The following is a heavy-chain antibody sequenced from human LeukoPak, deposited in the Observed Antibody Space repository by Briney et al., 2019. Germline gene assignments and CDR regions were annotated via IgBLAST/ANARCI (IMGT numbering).Heavy chain of an antibody. D-gene: IGHD6-6*01. J-gene: IGHJ4*02. CDR3: ARIGYSSSSTDY. Sequence: GGSLRLSCAASRFTFSNYWMSWVRQAPGKGLEWVANIKQDGGVKYYVDSVKGRFTISRGNAKNSLYLQMNSLRAEDTAVYYCARIGYSSSSTDYWGQGTLVTVSS. CDR1: RFTFSNYW. CDR2: IKQDGGVK. V-gene: IGHV3-7*01.